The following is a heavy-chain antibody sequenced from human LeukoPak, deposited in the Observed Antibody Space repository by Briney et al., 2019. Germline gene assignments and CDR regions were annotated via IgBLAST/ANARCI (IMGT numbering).Heavy chain of an antibody. CDR3: ARISPSSGTYWENFYYYMDV. CDR2: INHSGST. D-gene: IGHD1-26*01. V-gene: IGHV4-34*01. Sequence: SETLSLTCAVYGGSFSGYYWSWIRQPPGKGLEWIGEINHSGSTNYNPSLKSRVTISVDTSNNQFSLKLTSVTAADTAVYYCARISPSSGTYWENFYYYMDVWGKGTTVTVSS. J-gene: IGHJ6*03. CDR1: GGSFSGYY.